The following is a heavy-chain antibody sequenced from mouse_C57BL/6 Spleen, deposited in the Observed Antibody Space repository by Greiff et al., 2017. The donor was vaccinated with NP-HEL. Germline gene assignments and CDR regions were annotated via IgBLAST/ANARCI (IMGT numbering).Heavy chain of an antibody. CDR3: ASPYYSNPGAMDY. Sequence: EVHLVESGPVLVKPGASVKMSCKASGYTFTDYYMNWVKQSQGKSLEWIGVINPYNGGTSYNQKFKGKATLTVDKSSSTAYMELNSLTSEDSAVYYCASPYYSNPGAMDYWGQGTSVTVSS. CDR2: INPYNGGT. CDR1: GYTFTDYY. V-gene: IGHV1-19*01. J-gene: IGHJ4*01. D-gene: IGHD2-5*01.